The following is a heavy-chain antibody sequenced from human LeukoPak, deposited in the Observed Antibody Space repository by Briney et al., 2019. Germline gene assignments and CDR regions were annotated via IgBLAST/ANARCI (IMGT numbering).Heavy chain of an antibody. CDR2: IIPIFGTA. J-gene: IGHJ6*02. Sequence: ASVKVSCKASGGTFSSYAISWVRQAPGQGLEWMGGIIPIFGTANYAQKFQGRVTITADESTSTAYMELSSLRSEDTAVYYCARDGNRDNGMDVWGQETTVTVSS. D-gene: IGHD1-14*01. CDR3: ARDGNRDNGMDV. V-gene: IGHV1-69*13. CDR1: GGTFSSYA.